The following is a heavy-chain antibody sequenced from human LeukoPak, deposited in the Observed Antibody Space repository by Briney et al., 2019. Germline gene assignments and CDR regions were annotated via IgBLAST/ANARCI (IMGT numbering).Heavy chain of an antibody. D-gene: IGHD5-18*01. CDR2: ISTNTGNP. J-gene: IGHJ4*02. CDR3: GRDPKLGIRGYTYGYIDH. CDR1: RYTFTNNA. V-gene: IGHV7-4-1*02. Sequence: ASVKVSCKTSRYTFTNNAINWVRQAPGQGLEWMGWISTNTGNPSYAQGFFTGRYVFSLDTSASTAYLQINGLKADDTAVYYCGRDPKLGIRGYTYGYIDHWGQGTLLTVAS.